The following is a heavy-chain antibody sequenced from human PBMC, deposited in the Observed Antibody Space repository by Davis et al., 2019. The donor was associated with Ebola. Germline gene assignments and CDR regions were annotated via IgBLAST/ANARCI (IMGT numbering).Heavy chain of an antibody. Sequence: SVKVSCKASGGTFSSYAISWVRQAPGQGLEWMGRIIPILGIANYAQKFQGRVTITADKSTSTAYMELSSLRSEDTAVYYCARDRDVLRYFGDYYGMDVWGQGTTVTVSS. V-gene: IGHV1-69*04. CDR3: ARDRDVLRYFGDYYGMDV. D-gene: IGHD3-9*01. CDR2: IIPILGIA. J-gene: IGHJ6*02. CDR1: GGTFSSYA.